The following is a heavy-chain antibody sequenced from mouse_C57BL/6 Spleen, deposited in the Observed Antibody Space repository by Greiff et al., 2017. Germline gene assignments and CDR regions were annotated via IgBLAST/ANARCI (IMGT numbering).Heavy chain of an antibody. CDR1: GYTFTSYW. V-gene: IGHV1-64*01. J-gene: IGHJ3*01. CDR3: ALDSSGYGFAY. Sequence: QVQLKQPGAELVKPGASVKLSCKASGYTFTSYWMHWVKQRPGQGLEWIGMIHPNSGSTNYNEKFKSKATLTVDRSSSTAYMQLSSLTSEDSAVYYCALDSSGYGFAYWGQGTLVTVSA. D-gene: IGHD3-2*02. CDR2: IHPNSGST.